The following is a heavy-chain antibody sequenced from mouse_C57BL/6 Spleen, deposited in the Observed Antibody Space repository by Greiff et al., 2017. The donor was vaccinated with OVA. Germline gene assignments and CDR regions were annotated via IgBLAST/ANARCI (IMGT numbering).Heavy chain of an antibody. Sequence: QVQLQQSGPELVKPGASVKISCKASGYAFSSSWMNWVKQRPGKGLEWIGRIYPGDGDTNYNGKFKGKATLTADKSSSTAYMQLSSLTSEDSAVYCCALGPDWYFDVWGTGTTVTVSS. CDR2: IYPGDGDT. CDR3: ALGPDWYFDV. V-gene: IGHV1-82*01. CDR1: GYAFSSSW. J-gene: IGHJ1*03.